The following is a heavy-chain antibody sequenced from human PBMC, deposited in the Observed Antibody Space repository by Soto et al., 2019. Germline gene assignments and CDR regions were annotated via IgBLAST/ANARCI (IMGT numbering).Heavy chain of an antibody. V-gene: IGHV3-48*02. CDR2: ISSSTRII. J-gene: IGHJ4*02. D-gene: IGHD3-22*01. CDR3: ARDRDYYDSSGSPGY. Sequence: GGSLRLSCAASGFTFSSYTMNWVRLAPGKGLEWVSYISSSTRIIKYADSVKGRFTISRDNAKNSLYLQMNSLRDEDTAVYYCARDRDYYDSSGSPGYWGQGTLVTVCS. CDR1: GFTFSSYT.